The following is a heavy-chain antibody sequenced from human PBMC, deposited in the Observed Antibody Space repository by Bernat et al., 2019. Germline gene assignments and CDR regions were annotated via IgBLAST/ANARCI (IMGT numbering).Heavy chain of an antibody. CDR2: IVVGSGNT. D-gene: IGHD1-7*01. Sequence: QMQLVQSGPEVKKPGTSVKVSCKASGFTFTSSAMQWVRQARGQRLEWIGWIVVGSGNTNYAQKFQERVTITRDMSTSTAYMELSSLRSEDTAVYYCARENGITGTFVSDLSPWFDPWGQGTLVTVSS. J-gene: IGHJ5*02. CDR1: GFTFTSSA. V-gene: IGHV1-58*02. CDR3: ARENGITGTFVSDLSPWFDP.